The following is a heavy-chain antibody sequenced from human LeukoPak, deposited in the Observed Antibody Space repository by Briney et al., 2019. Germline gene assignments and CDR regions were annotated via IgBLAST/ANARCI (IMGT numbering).Heavy chain of an antibody. CDR1: GGSNSSYY. D-gene: IGHD3-10*01. V-gene: IGHV4-4*07. CDR3: ARGIYSMVRGVPNWFDP. Sequence: PSETLSLTCTVSGGSNSSYYWSWIRQPAGKGLEWIGRIYTSGSTNYNPSLKSRVTISVDTSKNQFSLKLSSVTAADTAVYYCARGIYSMVRGVPNWFDPWGQGTLVTVSS. J-gene: IGHJ5*02. CDR2: IYTSGST.